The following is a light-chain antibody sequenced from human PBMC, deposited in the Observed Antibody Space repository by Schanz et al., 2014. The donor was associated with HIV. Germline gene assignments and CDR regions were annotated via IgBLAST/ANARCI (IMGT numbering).Light chain of an antibody. CDR3: QQYGSSPRVT. V-gene: IGKV1-39*01. J-gene: IGKJ1*01. CDR2: AAS. CDR1: QSIRSY. Sequence: DIQMTQSPSSLSASVGDRVTITCRASQSIRSYLNWYQQKPGKSPKLLIFAASSLQNGVPSRFSGSGSGTDFTLTINGLQPEDFAVYYCQQYGSSPRVTFGQGTKVEIK.